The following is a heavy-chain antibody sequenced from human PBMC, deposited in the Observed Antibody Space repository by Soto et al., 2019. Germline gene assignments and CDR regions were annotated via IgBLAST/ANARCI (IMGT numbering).Heavy chain of an antibody. Sequence: QVQLQESGPGLVKPSGTLSLTCAVSGDSVTTNYWWSWVRQAPGKGLEWIGEDYHNGLTNYHPSLMRRVAMSVDTSKNQLSLKLTSVTAADTAIYYCARDADVPGESDRLDYWGQGTLVTVSS. CDR1: GDSVTTNYW. CDR2: DYHNGLT. V-gene: IGHV4-4*02. J-gene: IGHJ4*02. CDR3: ARDADVPGESDRLDY.